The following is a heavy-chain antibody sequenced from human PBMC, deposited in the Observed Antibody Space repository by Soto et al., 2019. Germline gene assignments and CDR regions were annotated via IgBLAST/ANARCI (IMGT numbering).Heavy chain of an antibody. CDR2: IHYSGST. D-gene: IGHD6-6*01. Sequence: QVQLQESGPGLVKPSDTLSLTCAVSGYSISSNNWWGWIRQPPGKGLEWIGHIHYSGSTYHNPSLKSPVTMSVDTSKNQLSLKLTSVTAVDTAVYFCVSGVAARPEYFDFWGQGTLVTVSS. J-gene: IGHJ4*02. CDR3: VSGVAARPEYFDF. CDR1: GYSISSNNW. V-gene: IGHV4-28*01.